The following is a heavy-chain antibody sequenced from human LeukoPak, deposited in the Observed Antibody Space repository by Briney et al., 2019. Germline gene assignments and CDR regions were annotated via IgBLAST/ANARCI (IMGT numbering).Heavy chain of an antibody. D-gene: IGHD3-22*01. CDR2: ISGSSIYI. Sequence: GGSLRLSCAASGFTFSTYSMNWVRQAPGKGLEWVSSISGSSIYIYYADSVKGRFTISRYNAKNSLYLQMNSLRAEDTAVYYCARDPPYSDSSGYYYDYWGQGTLVTVSS. CDR3: ARDPPYSDSSGYYYDY. J-gene: IGHJ4*02. V-gene: IGHV3-21*01. CDR1: GFTFSTYS.